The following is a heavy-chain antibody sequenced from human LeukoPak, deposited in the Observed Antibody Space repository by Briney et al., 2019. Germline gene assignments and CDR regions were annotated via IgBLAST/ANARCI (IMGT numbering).Heavy chain of an antibody. Sequence: PGGSLRLSCEASGLRFSNAWMSWVRQAQGNGLEWVGRIQSKIDGGTSIYAAPVKGRFTISRDDSKNSLYLQMNSLKTEDKAVYYCTTDDGYNMYNWFDPWGQGTLVTVSS. V-gene: IGHV3-15*01. D-gene: IGHD5-24*01. J-gene: IGHJ5*02. CDR2: IQSKIDGGTS. CDR3: TTDDGYNMYNWFDP. CDR1: GLRFSNAW.